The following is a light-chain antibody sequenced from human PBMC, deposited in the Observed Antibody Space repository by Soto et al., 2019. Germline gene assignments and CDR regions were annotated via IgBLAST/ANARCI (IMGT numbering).Light chain of an antibody. J-gene: IGKJ4*01. CDR1: QSVYNN. Sequence: EVVMTQSPATLSVSPGERATLSCRTSQSVYNNLAWYLQKPGQAPRLLISGASTRDTGIPARFSGSGSGTEVPLTISSLQSEDFAVYYCQQYNSWPLTFGGGTKVEIK. CDR3: QQYNSWPLT. CDR2: GAS. V-gene: IGKV3D-15*01.